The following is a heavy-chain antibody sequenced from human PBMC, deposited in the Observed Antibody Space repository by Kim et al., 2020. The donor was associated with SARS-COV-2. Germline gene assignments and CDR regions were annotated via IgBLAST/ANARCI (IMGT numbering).Heavy chain of an antibody. Sequence: GGSLRLSCAASGFTFSSYAMSWVRQAPGKGLEWVSAISGSGGSTYYADSVKGRFTISRDNSKNTLYLQMNSLRAEDTAVYYCAKNLMWITIFGVPRGGFDYWGQGTLVTVSS. CDR2: ISGSGGST. CDR1: GFTFSSYA. CDR3: AKNLMWITIFGVPRGGFDY. V-gene: IGHV3-23*01. J-gene: IGHJ4*02. D-gene: IGHD3-3*01.